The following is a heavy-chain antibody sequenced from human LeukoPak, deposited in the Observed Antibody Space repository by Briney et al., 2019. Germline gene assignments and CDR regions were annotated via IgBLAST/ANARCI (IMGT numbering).Heavy chain of an antibody. CDR3: AILPHLIAVAGTDLNY. Sequence: GASVKVSCKASGYTFTSYGISWVRQAPGQGLEWMGRINPNSGGTNYAQKFQGRVTMTRDTSISTAYMELSRLRSDDTAVYYCAILPHLIAVAGTDLNYWGQGTLVTVSS. CDR2: INPNSGGT. D-gene: IGHD6-19*01. J-gene: IGHJ4*02. CDR1: GYTFTSYG. V-gene: IGHV1-2*06.